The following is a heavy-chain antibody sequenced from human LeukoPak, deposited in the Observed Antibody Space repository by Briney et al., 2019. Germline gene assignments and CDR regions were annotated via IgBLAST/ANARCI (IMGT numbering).Heavy chain of an antibody. D-gene: IGHD1-26*01. CDR1: GGSISTYY. CDR3: ARRGGSYSNWFDP. J-gene: IGHJ5*02. CDR2: ISYSGST. V-gene: IGHV4-59*08. Sequence: SETLSLTCTVSGGSISTYYWSWIRQPPGKALECLGHISYSGSTNYNPSLKSRVTLSVDTPKKQSSLKQTSVTAVDTAVYDCARRGGSYSNWFDPWGQGTLVTVSS.